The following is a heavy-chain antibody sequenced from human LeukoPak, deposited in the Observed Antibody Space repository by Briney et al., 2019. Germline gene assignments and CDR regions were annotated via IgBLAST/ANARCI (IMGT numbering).Heavy chain of an antibody. V-gene: IGHV3-23*01. CDR3: ARGGQNFDFWRFDY. Sequence: GGSLRLSCAGSGFTFNDHAMSWVRQAPGKGLEWVSSISGSGGSTYYADYVEGRSTISRDNSKNVVYFEMHSLRGEDTAVYFCARGGQNFDFWRFDYWGQGTLVVVSS. CDR2: ISGSGGST. J-gene: IGHJ4*02. D-gene: IGHD3-3*01. CDR1: GFTFNDHA.